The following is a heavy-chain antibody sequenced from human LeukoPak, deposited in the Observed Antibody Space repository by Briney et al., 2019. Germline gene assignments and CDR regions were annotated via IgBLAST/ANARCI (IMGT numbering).Heavy chain of an antibody. CDR3: ARVIQDYDFWSGYYPSDY. D-gene: IGHD3-3*01. Sequence: ASVKVSCKASGYTFTSYGISWVRQAPVQGREWMGWISAYSGNTNYAQKLQGRVTMTTDTSTSTAYMERRSLRSDDTAVYYCARVIQDYDFWSGYYPSDYWGQGTLVTVSS. CDR2: ISAYSGNT. V-gene: IGHV1-18*01. CDR1: GYTFTSYG. J-gene: IGHJ4*02.